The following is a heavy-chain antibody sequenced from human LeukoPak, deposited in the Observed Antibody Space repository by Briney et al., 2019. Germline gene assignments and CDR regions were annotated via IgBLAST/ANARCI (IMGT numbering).Heavy chain of an antibody. CDR1: GFSFSSYS. J-gene: IGHJ4*01. V-gene: IGHV3-21*01. CDR2: ISSTSDYI. CDR3: ARTLGGYDSSGIDY. D-gene: IGHD3-10*01. Sequence: GGSLRLSCAAYGFSFSSYSMNWVRQALGKGLAWVAAISSTSDYIYHADSVKGRFTISRDNADNTLYLDMNNLRAEDTAIYYCARTLGGYDSSGIDYWGQGTLVTVSS.